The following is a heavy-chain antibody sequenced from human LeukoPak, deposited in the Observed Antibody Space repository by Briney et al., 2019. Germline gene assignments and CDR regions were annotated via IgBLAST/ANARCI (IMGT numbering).Heavy chain of an antibody. D-gene: IGHD6-6*01. Sequence: GGSLRLSCAASGFTVSSNYMSWVRQAPGKGLEWVSVIYSGGSTYYADSVKGRFTISRDNSKNTLYLQMNSLRAEDTAVYYCARHLTIAARPPLAYYYYYMDVWGKGTTVTVSS. V-gene: IGHV3-53*01. J-gene: IGHJ6*03. CDR1: GFTVSSNY. CDR2: IYSGGST. CDR3: ARHLTIAARPPLAYYYYYMDV.